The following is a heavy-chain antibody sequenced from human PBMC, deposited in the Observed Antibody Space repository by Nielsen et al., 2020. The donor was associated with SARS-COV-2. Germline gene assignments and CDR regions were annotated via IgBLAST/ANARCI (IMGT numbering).Heavy chain of an antibody. V-gene: IGHV3-48*01. D-gene: IGHD1-26*01. CDR2: ISSSSTTV. CDR1: GFTFSNYM. Sequence: GGSLRLSCAVSGFTFSNYMMTWVRQAPGKALEWLSHISSSSTTVYYAASVKGRFTISRDNSKKTLYLQMNSLRAEDTAVYYCTKTNVGSYYYGMDVWGQGTTVTVSS. CDR3: TKTNVGSYYYGMDV. J-gene: IGHJ6*02.